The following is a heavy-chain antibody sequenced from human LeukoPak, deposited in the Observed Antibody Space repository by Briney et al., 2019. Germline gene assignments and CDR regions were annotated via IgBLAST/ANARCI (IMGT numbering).Heavy chain of an antibody. V-gene: IGHV3-21*01. D-gene: IGHD2-8*02. J-gene: IGHJ4*02. CDR1: GFTFSSYS. CDR3: AAHTGDY. Sequence: GGSLRLSCAASGFTFSSYSMNWVRQAPGQGLEWVSSISSGSSYIYYADSVKGRFTISRDNAKNSLYLQMNSLRAEDTAVYYCAAHTGDYRGQGTLVTVSS. CDR2: ISSGSSYI.